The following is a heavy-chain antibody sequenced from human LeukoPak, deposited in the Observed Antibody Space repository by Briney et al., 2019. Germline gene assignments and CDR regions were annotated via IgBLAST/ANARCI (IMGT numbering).Heavy chain of an antibody. CDR2: ISSSSSYI. CDR3: ARDRRGYYDSSGPQSFDY. CDR1: GFTFSTSS. D-gene: IGHD3-22*01. V-gene: IGHV3-21*01. Sequence: PGGSLRLSCAASGFTFSTSSMNWVRQAPGKGLEWVSSISSSSSYIYYADSVKGRFTISRDNAKNSVYLQMNSLRAEDTAVYYCARDRRGYYDSSGPQSFDYWGQGTLVTVSS. J-gene: IGHJ4*02.